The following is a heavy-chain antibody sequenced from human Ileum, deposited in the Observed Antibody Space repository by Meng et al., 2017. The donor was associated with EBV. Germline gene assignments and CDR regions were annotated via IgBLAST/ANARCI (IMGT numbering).Heavy chain of an antibody. CDR1: GDSVATNSAS. Sequence: HLPQSGPGRVNPSQPLSLTFAITGDSVATNSASWNCIRQSPSRGLKWLGRTYYRSKWYNEYAVSVKSRTTINADTSTNQFSLQLNSVTPEDTAVYYCARGARLAPFDYWGQGTLVTVSS. V-gene: IGHV6-1*01. CDR3: ARGARLAPFDY. J-gene: IGHJ4*02. CDR2: TYYRSKWYN. D-gene: IGHD6-19*01.